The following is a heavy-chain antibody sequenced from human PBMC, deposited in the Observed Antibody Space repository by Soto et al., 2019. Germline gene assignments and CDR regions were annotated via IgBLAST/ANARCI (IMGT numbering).Heavy chain of an antibody. V-gene: IGHV3-21*01. Sequence: EVQLVESGGGLVKPGGSLRLSCAASGFTFSSYSMNWVRQAPGKGLEWVSSISSSSSYIYYADSVKGRFTISRDNAKNSLYLQMNSLRAEDTAVYYCAREELERDSSYYYYYMDVWGKGTTVTVSS. CDR1: GFTFSSYS. CDR3: AREELERDSSYYYYYMDV. D-gene: IGHD1-1*01. J-gene: IGHJ6*03. CDR2: ISSSSSYI.